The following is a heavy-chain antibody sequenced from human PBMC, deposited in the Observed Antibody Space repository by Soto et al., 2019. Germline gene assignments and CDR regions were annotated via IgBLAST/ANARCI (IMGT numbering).Heavy chain of an antibody. Sequence: NPSETLSLTCAVYGGSFSGYYWSWIRQPPGKGLEWIGEINHSGSTNYNPSLKSRVTISVDTSKNQFSLKLSSVTAADTAVYYCVRAKGERSYDFWSGYYRRPQINYYGMDVWGQGTTVTVSS. CDR3: VRAKGERSYDFWSGYYRRPQINYYGMDV. CDR2: INHSGST. J-gene: IGHJ6*02. D-gene: IGHD3-3*01. CDR1: GGSFSGYY. V-gene: IGHV4-34*01.